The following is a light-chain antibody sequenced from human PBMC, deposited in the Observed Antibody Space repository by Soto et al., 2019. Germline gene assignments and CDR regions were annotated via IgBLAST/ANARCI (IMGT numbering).Light chain of an antibody. V-gene: IGKV1-39*01. Sequence: EIQMTQSPGALSASIGDGFTSTCRASQGIINYLAWYQQKPGKAPKLLIYGASTLQGGVPSRFSGSGSGTEFTLTISSLQPEDFATYYCQQSYNIPPIPFAQGTRLEIK. CDR1: QGIINY. CDR3: QQSYNIPPIP. J-gene: IGKJ5*01. CDR2: GAS.